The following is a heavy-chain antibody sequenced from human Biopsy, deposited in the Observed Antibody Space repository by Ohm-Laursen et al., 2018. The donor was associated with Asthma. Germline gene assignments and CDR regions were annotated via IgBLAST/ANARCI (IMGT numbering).Heavy chain of an antibody. Sequence: SVKASCKSLGGTFNTYVIGWVRQAPGQGLEWTGGINSVFGTTTYPQKFQDRVTITADDSTSTVYMELSSLRSEDTAVYYCARKAGSCISRTCYSLDFWGQGTLVTVSS. CDR1: GGTFNTYV. D-gene: IGHD2-2*01. CDR3: ARKAGSCISRTCYSLDF. V-gene: IGHV1-69*13. CDR2: INSVFGTT. J-gene: IGHJ4*02.